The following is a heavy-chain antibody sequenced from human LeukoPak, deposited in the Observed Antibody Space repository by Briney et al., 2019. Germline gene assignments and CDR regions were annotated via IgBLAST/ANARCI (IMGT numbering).Heavy chain of an antibody. D-gene: IGHD3-3*01. CDR2: IKQDGSEK. CDR1: GFTFSSYW. CDR3: AKRGDFWSGNPHYFDY. Sequence: GGSLRLSCAASGFTFSSYWMSWVRQAPGKGLEWVANIKQDGSEKYYVDSVKGRFTISRDNSKNTLYLQMNSLRAEDTAVYYCAKRGDFWSGNPHYFDYWGQGTLVTVSS. V-gene: IGHV3-7*03. J-gene: IGHJ4*02.